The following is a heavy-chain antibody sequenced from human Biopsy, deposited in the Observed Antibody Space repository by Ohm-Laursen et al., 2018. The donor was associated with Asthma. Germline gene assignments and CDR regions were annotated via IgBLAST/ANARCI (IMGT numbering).Heavy chain of an antibody. D-gene: IGHD3-10*01. Sequence: SLRLSCTASGFSFSNLAIHWVRQAPGKGLEWVGVISKDASTQDYADSVKGRFTMARDNSKNTLYLQMNSLRAEDTALYYCGRERSYMVDYWGQGTLVIVSS. J-gene: IGHJ4*02. CDR3: GRERSYMVDY. V-gene: IGHV3-30*07. CDR2: ISKDASTQ. CDR1: GFSFSNLA.